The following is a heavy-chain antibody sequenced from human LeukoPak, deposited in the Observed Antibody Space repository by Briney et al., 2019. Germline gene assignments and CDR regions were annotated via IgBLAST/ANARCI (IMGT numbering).Heavy chain of an antibody. D-gene: IGHD6-6*01. V-gene: IGHV3-53*01. CDR2: IYGGGGT. CDR1: GFTVSSNY. CDR3: ARGKSSSSFAFDI. Sequence: GGSLRLSCAASGFTVSSNYMNWVRQAPGKGLEWVSVIYGGGGTFYADSVKDRFSISRDNSKNTLFLHMNSLRADDTAVYYCARGKSSSSFAFDIWGQGTMVTVPS. J-gene: IGHJ3*02.